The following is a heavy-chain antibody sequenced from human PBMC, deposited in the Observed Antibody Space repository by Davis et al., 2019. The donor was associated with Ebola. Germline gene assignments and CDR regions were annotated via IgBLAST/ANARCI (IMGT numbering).Heavy chain of an antibody. Sequence: GESLKISCATSGFTVSSNYMSWVRQAPGRGLEWVSVLYSGGSTYYAESVKGRFTISRDNSKNTLYLQMSSLRAEDTAVYYCAKGRHSTYYDFWIAYYDYWGRGTLVTVSS. CDR2: LYSGGST. CDR1: GFTVSSNY. J-gene: IGHJ4*02. CDR3: AKGRHSTYYDFWIAYYDY. V-gene: IGHV3-53*01. D-gene: IGHD3-3*01.